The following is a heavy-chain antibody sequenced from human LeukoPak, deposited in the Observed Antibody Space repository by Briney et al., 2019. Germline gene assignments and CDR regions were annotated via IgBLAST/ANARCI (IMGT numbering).Heavy chain of an antibody. J-gene: IGHJ4*02. CDR2: ISSSSSTI. CDR3: AKGNIVAD. D-gene: IGHD5-12*01. V-gene: IGHV3-48*01. CDR1: GFTFSSYT. Sequence: GGSLRLSCAASGFTFSSYTMNWVRQAPGKGLECVSYISSSSSTIYYADPVKGRFTISRDNSKNTLYLQMNSLRAEDTAVYYCAKGNIVADWGQGTLVTVSS.